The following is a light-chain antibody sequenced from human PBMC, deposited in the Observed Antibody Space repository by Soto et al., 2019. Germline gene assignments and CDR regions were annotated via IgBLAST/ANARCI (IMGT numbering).Light chain of an antibody. V-gene: IGLV2-14*01. CDR3: SSYTSSRSLI. J-gene: IGLJ2*01. CDR2: DVS. Sequence: QSALTQPASVSGSPGQSITISCTGTSSDVGAYHYVSWYQQKPGNAPKLMIYDVSYRPSGVSNRFSGSKSGNTASLTISGLQAEDEADYYCSSYTSSRSLIFGGGTTVTVL. CDR1: SSDVGAYHY.